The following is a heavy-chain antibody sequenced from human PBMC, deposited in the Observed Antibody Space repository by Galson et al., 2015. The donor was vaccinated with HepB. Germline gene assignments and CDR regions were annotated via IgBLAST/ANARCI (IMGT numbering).Heavy chain of an antibody. J-gene: IGHJ5*01. CDR2: SSRRCDYE. CDR1: GFAFSDYY. D-gene: IGHD3-10*01. Sequence: SLRLSCAASGFAFSDYYMTWIRQAPGEGLEWIPYSSRRCDYENYADSVKGRFTISRDNAKSSLYPQMTTLRADDTAVYYCARSSGYGAGPFDSWGQGTLVIVSS. V-gene: IGHV3-11*03. CDR3: ARSSGYGAGPFDS.